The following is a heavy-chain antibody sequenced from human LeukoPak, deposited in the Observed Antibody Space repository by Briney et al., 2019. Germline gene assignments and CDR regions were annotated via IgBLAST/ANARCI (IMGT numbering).Heavy chain of an antibody. D-gene: IGHD3-22*01. CDR2: IIPIFGTA. J-gene: IGHJ4*02. CDR3: ARYYYDSSGYLGY. Sequence: ASVKVSCKASGGTFSSYAISWVRQAPGQGHEWMGGIIPIFGTANYAQKFQGRVTITADESISTAYMELSRLRSDDTAVYYCARYYYDSSGYLGYWGQGTLVTVSS. V-gene: IGHV1-69*01. CDR1: GGTFSSYA.